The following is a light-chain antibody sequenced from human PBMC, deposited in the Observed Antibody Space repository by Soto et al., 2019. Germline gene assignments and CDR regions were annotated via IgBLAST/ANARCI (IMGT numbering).Light chain of an antibody. CDR3: QSFDSSRIGLL. CDR2: DPT. V-gene: IGLV1-40*01. Sequence: QSVLTQPPSVTGAPGQRVTISCTGSHSDIGAGYGVHWYQQFPHSAPKLLIYDPTNRPSGVPDRFSGSRSGTSASLAITGLQAEDEADYYCQSFDSSRIGLLFGGGTKLTVL. CDR1: HSDIGAGYG. J-gene: IGLJ2*01.